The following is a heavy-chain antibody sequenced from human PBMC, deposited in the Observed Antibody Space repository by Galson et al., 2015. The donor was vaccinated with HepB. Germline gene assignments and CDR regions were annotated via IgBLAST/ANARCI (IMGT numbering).Heavy chain of an antibody. CDR2: ISYDGSNK. CDR1: GFTFSSYG. V-gene: IGHV3-30*18. Sequence: SLRLSCEASGFTFSSYGMHWVRQAPGKGLEWVAVISYDGSNKYYADSVKGRFTIARDNSKNTLYLQMNSLRAEDTAVYYCAKGGWQWLVQGGRNYFDYWGQGTLVTVSS. D-gene: IGHD6-19*01. J-gene: IGHJ4*02. CDR3: AKGGWQWLVQGGRNYFDY.